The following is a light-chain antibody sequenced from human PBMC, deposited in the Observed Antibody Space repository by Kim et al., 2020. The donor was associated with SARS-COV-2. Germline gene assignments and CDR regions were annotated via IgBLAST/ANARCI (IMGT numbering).Light chain of an antibody. J-gene: IGKJ1*01. CDR2: GAS. Sequence: EIVMTQSPATLSLSPGERATLSCRASQSVSSSYLSWYQQKPGQAPRLLIYGASTRATGIPAMFSGSGSGTDFTLTISSLQPENFAVYYCQQDYNLPWTFGQGTKVDIK. V-gene: IGKV3D-7*01. CDR1: QSVSSSY. CDR3: QQDYNLPWT.